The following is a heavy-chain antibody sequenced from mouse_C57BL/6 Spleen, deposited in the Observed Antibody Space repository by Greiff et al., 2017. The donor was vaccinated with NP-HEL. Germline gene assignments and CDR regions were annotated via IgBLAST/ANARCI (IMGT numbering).Heavy chain of an antibody. CDR2: IWSGGST. V-gene: IGHV2-2*01. D-gene: IGHD1-1*01. CDR1: GFSLTSYG. J-gene: IGHJ4*01. Sequence: VKLVESGPGLVQPSQSLSITCTVSGFSLTSYGVHWVRQSPGKGLEWLGVIWSGGSTDYNAAFISRLSISKDNSKSQVFFKMNSLQADDTAIYYCARNNYGSGYAMDYWGQGTSVTVSS. CDR3: ARNNYGSGYAMDY.